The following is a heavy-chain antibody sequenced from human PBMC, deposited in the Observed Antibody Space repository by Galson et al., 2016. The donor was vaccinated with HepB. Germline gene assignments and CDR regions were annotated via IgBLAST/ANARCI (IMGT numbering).Heavy chain of an antibody. J-gene: IGHJ1*01. D-gene: IGHD6-19*01. CDR2: IYHSGNT. V-gene: IGHV4-4*02. CDR1: GDSISSDNW. CDR3: ARDGGSSGWYFHH. Sequence: SETLSLTCAVSGDSISSDNWWSWVRQPPGKGLEWIGEIYHSGNTNYNPSLTSRVIISIDKSKNQFSLRLTSVTAADTAVYYCARDGGSSGWYFHHWGQGTPVTVSS.